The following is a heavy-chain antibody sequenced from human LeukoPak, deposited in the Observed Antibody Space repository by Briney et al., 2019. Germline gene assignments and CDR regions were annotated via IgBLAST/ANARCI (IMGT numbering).Heavy chain of an antibody. CDR2: IYTDGST. J-gene: IGHJ4*02. D-gene: IGHD5-12*01. Sequence: GGSLRLSCAASGFTVSSHYMSWCRQASGMGLEWVSAIYTDGSTYYTDSVKGRFTISRDNFKNTLFLQMNTLRAEDTAVYYCARESGYAVGDYWGQGTLVTVSS. CDR1: GFTVSSHY. CDR3: ARESGYAVGDY. V-gene: IGHV3-53*01.